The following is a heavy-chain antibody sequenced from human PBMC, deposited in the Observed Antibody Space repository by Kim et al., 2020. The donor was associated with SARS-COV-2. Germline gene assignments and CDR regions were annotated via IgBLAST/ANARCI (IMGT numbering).Heavy chain of an antibody. D-gene: IGHD3-3*01. CDR2: IWYDGSNK. CDR3: ARDQYYDFWSGYTYGMDV. Sequence: GGSLRLSCAASGFTFSSYGMHWVRQAPGKGLEWVAVIWYDGSNKYYADSVKGRFTISRDNSKNTLYLQMNSLRAEDTAVYYCARDQYYDFWSGYTYGMDVWGQGTTVTVSS. J-gene: IGHJ6*02. CDR1: GFTFSSYG. V-gene: IGHV3-33*01.